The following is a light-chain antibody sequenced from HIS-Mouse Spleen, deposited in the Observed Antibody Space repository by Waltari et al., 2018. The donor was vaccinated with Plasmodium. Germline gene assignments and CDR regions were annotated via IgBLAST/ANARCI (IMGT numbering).Light chain of an antibody. Sequence: QSVLTQPPSASGTPGQRVTISCSGSSSNIGSNTVNWYQQLPGTAPKPPCDSNNQRPSGVPDRFFGSKSGTSASLAISGLQSEDEADYYCAAWDDSLNGPVFGGGTKLTVL. CDR2: SNN. J-gene: IGLJ2*01. CDR1: SSNIGSNT. CDR3: AAWDDSLNGPV. V-gene: IGLV1-44*01.